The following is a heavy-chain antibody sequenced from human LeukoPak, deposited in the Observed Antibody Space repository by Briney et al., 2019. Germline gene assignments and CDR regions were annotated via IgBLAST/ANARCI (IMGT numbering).Heavy chain of an antibody. CDR1: GGSISSYY. V-gene: IGHV4-59*01. D-gene: IGHD4-23*01. CDR3: VRHDGRSGGTMGALDS. Sequence: SETLSLTCTVSGGSISSYYWSWIRQPPGKGLEWIGYIYYSGSTNYNPSLKSRVTISVDTSKNQFSLKLSSVTAADTAVYYCVRHDGRSGGTMGALDSWGQGSLVTVSS. CDR2: IYYSGST. J-gene: IGHJ4*02.